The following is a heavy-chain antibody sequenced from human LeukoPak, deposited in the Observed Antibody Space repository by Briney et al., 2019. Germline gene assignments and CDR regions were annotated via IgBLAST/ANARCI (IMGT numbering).Heavy chain of an antibody. CDR2: FDPEDGET. Sequence: ASVKVSCKVSGYTLTELSMHWVRQAPGKGLEWMGGFDPEDGETIYAQKFQGRVTMTTDTSTSTAYMELRSLRSDDTAMYYCARDSHPYGDYVDYWGQGTLVTVSS. J-gene: IGHJ4*02. V-gene: IGHV1-24*01. CDR3: ARDSHPYGDYVDY. CDR1: GYTLTELS. D-gene: IGHD4-17*01.